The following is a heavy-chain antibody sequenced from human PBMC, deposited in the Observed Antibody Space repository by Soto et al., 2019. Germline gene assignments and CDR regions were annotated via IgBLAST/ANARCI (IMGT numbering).Heavy chain of an antibody. V-gene: IGHV3-33*01. Sequence: GSLRLSCAASGFTFSSYGMHWVRQAPGKGLEWVAVIWYDGSNKYYADSVKGRFTISRDNSKNTLYLQMNGLRAEDTAVYYCARVYSSGWYGAFDIWGQGTMVTVSS. CDR2: IWYDGSNK. J-gene: IGHJ3*02. CDR1: GFTFSSYG. D-gene: IGHD6-19*01. CDR3: ARVYSSGWYGAFDI.